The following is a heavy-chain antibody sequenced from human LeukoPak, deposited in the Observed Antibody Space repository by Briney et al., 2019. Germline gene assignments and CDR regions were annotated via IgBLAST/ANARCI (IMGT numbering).Heavy chain of an antibody. CDR2: TYYRSKWYN. D-gene: IGHD1-7*01. CDR3: ARAQLELRDYYYGMDV. V-gene: IGHV6-1*01. J-gene: IGHJ6*02. Sequence: SQTLSLTCAVSGDIFSSNSAAWNWIRQAPARGREWLVRTYYRSKWYNDYAVSVKSRITINPDTSKNQFSLQLNSVTPEDTAVYYCARAQLELRDYYYGMDVWGQGTTVTVSS. CDR1: GDIFSSNSAA.